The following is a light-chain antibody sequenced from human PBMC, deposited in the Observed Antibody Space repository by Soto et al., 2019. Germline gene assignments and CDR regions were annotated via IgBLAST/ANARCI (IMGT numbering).Light chain of an antibody. CDR1: SSDVGSYNL. Sequence: QDVLTPPPSVSGYPGQSITISCTGTSSDVGSYNLVSWYQQHPGKAPKLMIYEVSKRPSGVSNRFSGSKSGNTASLTISGLQAEDEADYYCCSYAGSSNSDVFGTGTKVTVL. CDR2: EVS. V-gene: IGLV2-23*02. J-gene: IGLJ1*01. CDR3: CSYAGSSNSDV.